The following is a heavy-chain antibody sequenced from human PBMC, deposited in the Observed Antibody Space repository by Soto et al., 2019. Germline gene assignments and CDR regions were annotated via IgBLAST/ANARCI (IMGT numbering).Heavy chain of an antibody. V-gene: IGHV1-69*01. CDR2: IIPVFGTT. Sequence: QVHVVQSGAEVKKPGSSVKVTCKAFGGTFNSFGINWVRQAPGQGLEWMGGIIPVFGTTKYGQKFRDRVTLVADGSTGTSYMELGSLTSDDTAVYYCAIEVWGRGGYYLDSWGQGTLVTVSS. CDR3: AIEVWGRGGYYLDS. D-gene: IGHD7-27*01. J-gene: IGHJ4*02. CDR1: GGTFNSFG.